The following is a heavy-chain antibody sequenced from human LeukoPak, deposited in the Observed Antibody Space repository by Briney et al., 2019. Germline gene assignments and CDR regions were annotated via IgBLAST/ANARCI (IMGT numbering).Heavy chain of an antibody. Sequence: SETLSLTCAVYGGSFSGCYWSWIRQPPGKGLEWIGEINHSGSTNYNPSLKSRVTISVDTSKNQFSLKLSSVTAADTAVYYCARGHSSSWYGAFDIWGQGTMVTVSS. CDR1: GGSFSGCY. J-gene: IGHJ3*02. D-gene: IGHD6-13*01. V-gene: IGHV4-34*01. CDR3: ARGHSSSWYGAFDI. CDR2: INHSGST.